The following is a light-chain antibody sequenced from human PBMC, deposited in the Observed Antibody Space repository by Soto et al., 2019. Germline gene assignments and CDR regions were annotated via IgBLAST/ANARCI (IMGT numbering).Light chain of an antibody. CDR3: LQRSNWPPA. CDR1: QSVNSY. Sequence: EIVLTQSPATLSLSPGERANLSCRASQSVNSYLAWYQQKPGQGPRLLIYDASNRATGIPARFSGSGSGTDFPLTISSLEPEDLAVYYCLQRSNWPPAFGGGTKVEIK. V-gene: IGKV3-11*01. J-gene: IGKJ4*01. CDR2: DAS.